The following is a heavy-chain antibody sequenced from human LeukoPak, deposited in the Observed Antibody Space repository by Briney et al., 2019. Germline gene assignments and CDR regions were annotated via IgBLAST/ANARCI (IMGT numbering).Heavy chain of an antibody. D-gene: IGHD2-2*01. V-gene: IGHV3-7*01. CDR2: IKQDGSEK. J-gene: IGHJ4*02. CDR1: GFTFSSYW. Sequence: GGSLRLSCAASGFTFSSYWMSWVRRAPGKGLEWVANIKQDGSEKYYVDSVKGRFTISGDNAKNSLYLQMNSLRAEDTAVYYCAIRSPPPEYHFDCWGQGTLVTVSS. CDR3: AIRSPPPEYHFDC.